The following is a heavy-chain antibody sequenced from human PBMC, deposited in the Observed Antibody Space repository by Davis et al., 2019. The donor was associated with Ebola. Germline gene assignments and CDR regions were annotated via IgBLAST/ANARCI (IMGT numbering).Heavy chain of an antibody. J-gene: IGHJ5*02. Sequence: ASVTVSCQASGYTLPDYYIHWVRQAPGQGLDWMGWINPNTGDTNYAQKFQGRVTMTRDTSISTAYMDLRRLRSDDTALYYCARGSFGVIANWFDPWGQGTLVTVSS. CDR1: GYTLPDYY. CDR2: INPNTGDT. CDR3: ARGSFGVIANWFDP. D-gene: IGHD3-3*01. V-gene: IGHV1-2*02.